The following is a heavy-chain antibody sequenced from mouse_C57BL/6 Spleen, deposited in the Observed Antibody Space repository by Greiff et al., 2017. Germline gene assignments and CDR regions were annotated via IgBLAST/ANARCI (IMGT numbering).Heavy chain of an antibody. CDR1: GYAFSSYW. Sequence: VQLQQSGAELVKPGASVKISCKASGYAFSSYWMNWVKQRPGKGLEWIGQIYPGDGDTNYNGKFKGKATLTADKSSSTAYMQLSSLTSEDSAVYFCARAGSSNYVDLCAYWGQGTLVTVSA. D-gene: IGHD2-5*01. J-gene: IGHJ3*01. CDR3: ARAGSSNYVDLCAY. V-gene: IGHV1-80*01. CDR2: IYPGDGDT.